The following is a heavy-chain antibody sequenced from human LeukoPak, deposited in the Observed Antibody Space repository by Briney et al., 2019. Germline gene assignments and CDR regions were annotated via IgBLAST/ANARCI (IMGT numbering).Heavy chain of an antibody. Sequence: PSETLSLTCTVSGGSISSYYWSWIRQPPGKGLEWIGYIYYSGSTNYNPSLKSRVTISVDTSKNQFSLKLSSVTAADTAVYYCARGRGTMVRGVYYYYYYMDVWGKGTTVTVSS. CDR3: ARGRGTMVRGVYYYYYYMDV. D-gene: IGHD3-10*01. CDR1: GGSISSYY. V-gene: IGHV4-59*12. J-gene: IGHJ6*03. CDR2: IYYSGST.